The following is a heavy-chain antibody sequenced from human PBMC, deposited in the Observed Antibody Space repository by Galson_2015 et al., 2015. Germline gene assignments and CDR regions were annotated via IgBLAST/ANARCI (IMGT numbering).Heavy chain of an antibody. V-gene: IGHV3-7*01. J-gene: IGHJ4*02. Sequence: SLRLSCAASGFTFSSYWMSWVRQAPGKGLEWVANIKQDGSEKYYVDSVKGRFTISRDNAKNSLYLQMNSLRAEDTAVYYCARGLGTMVQGGLFNWGQGTLVTVSS. D-gene: IGHD3-10*01. CDR3: ARGLGTMVQGGLFN. CDR2: IKQDGSEK. CDR1: GFTFSSYW.